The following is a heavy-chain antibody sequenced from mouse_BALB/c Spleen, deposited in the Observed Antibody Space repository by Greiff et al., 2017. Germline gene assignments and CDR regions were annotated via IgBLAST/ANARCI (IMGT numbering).Heavy chain of an antibody. D-gene: IGHD2-14*01. J-gene: IGHJ4*01. V-gene: IGHV5-6-2*01. CDR1: GFTFSSYY. CDR2: INSNGGST. Sequence: EVKLMESGGGLVKLGGSLKLSCAASGFTFSSYYMSWVRQTPEKRLELVEAINSNGGSTYYPDTVKGRFTISRDNAKNTLYLQMSSLKSEDTALYYCARHRYDRDLLSFYAMDYWGQGTSVTVSS. CDR3: ARHRYDRDLLSFYAMDY.